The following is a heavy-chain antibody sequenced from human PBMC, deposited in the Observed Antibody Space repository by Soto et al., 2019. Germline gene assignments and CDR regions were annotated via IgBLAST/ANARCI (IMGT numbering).Heavy chain of an antibody. CDR2: ISANNGNT. V-gene: IGHV1-18*01. Sequence: QVQLGQSGAEVKKPGDSVRVSCKASGYTFTSYGIGWVRQAPGQGLEWMGWISANNGNTKYAQKLQGRVTMTTDASTSTAYMELRSLRSDDAAVYYCARDGYFDHWGQGTLVTVSS. CDR3: ARDGYFDH. CDR1: GYTFTSYG. J-gene: IGHJ4*02.